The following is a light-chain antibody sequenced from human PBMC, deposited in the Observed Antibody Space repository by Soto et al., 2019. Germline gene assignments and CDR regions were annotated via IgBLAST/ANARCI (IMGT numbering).Light chain of an antibody. Sequence: EIVMTQSPATLSVSPGERATLSCRANQRISSNLAWYQQKPGQAPRLLISGASTRATGVPARFSGSGSGTEFTLTISRLEPEDFAVYYCQQHDNSPWMFGQGTKVDIK. CDR1: QRISSN. V-gene: IGKV3-15*01. J-gene: IGKJ1*01. CDR2: GAS. CDR3: QQHDNSPWM.